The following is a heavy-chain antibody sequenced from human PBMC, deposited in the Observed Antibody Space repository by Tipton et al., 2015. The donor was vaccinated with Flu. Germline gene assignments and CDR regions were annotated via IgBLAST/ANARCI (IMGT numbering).Heavy chain of an antibody. V-gene: IGHV3-30*02. Sequence: GSLRLSCAASGFTFRNYGMHWVRQAPGKGLEWVAFVRYDGSVEDYADSVKGRFTISRDNFENMLYLQMNSLRPDDAAVYYCAKPQSLQTQSSSSLDYWGQGTLVSVSS. CDR1: GFTFRNYG. J-gene: IGHJ4*02. D-gene: IGHD6-6*01. CDR3: AKPQSLQTQSSSSLDY. CDR2: VRYDGSVE.